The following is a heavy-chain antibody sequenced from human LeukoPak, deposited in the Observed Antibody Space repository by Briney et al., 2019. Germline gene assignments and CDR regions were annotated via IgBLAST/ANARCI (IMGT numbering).Heavy chain of an antibody. CDR3: ARVGVMRALDI. J-gene: IGHJ3*02. V-gene: IGHV4-39*07. CDR2: IYYSGST. D-gene: IGHD3-16*01. Sequence: SETLSLTCTVSGGSISSSSYYWGWIRQPPGKGLEWIGSIYYSGSTNYNPSLKSRVTISIDTSKNQFSLKLSSVTAADTAVYYCARVGVMRALDIWGQGTRVTVSS. CDR1: GGSISSSSYY.